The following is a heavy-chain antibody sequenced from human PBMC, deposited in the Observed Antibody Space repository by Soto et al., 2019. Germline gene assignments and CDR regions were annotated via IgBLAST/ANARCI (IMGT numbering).Heavy chain of an antibody. J-gene: IGHJ6*02. V-gene: IGHV1-18*01. CDR2: ISAYNGNT. CDR1: GYTFTSYG. D-gene: IGHD3-10*01. CDR3: ARALVGYYYPYYGMDV. Sequence: QVQLVQSGAEVKKPGASVKVSCKASGYTFTSYGISWVRQAPGQGLEWMGWISAYNGNTNYAQKLQGRVTMTTAKSTSTADRELRSLRSDDKAVYCCARALVGYYYPYYGMDVWGQGTTVTVSS.